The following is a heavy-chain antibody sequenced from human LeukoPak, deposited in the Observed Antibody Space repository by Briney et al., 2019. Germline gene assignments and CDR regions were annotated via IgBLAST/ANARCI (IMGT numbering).Heavy chain of an antibody. J-gene: IGHJ6*03. CDR1: GFTFSSYA. CDR2: ISGSGGST. D-gene: IGHD3-3*01. V-gene: IGHV3-23*01. CDR3: AKDAYYDFWSGLCYMDV. Sequence: GGSLRLSCAASGFTFSSYAMSWVRQAPGKGLGWVSAISGSGGSTYYADSVKGRFTISRDNSKNTLYLQMNSLRAEDTAVYYCAKDAYYDFWSGLCYMDVWGKGTTVTVSS.